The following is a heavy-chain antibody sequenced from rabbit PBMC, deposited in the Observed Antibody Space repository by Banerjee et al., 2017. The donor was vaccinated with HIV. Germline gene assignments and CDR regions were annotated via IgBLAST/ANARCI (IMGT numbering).Heavy chain of an antibody. CDR1: GFSFSSSYV. CDR2: IATDSGST. CDR3: ARWTNDNYLFHL. Sequence: QEQLEESGGDLVKPEGSLTLTCTASGFSFSSSYVMCWVRQAPGKGLEWIGCIATDSGSTAYASWAKVRFTISKTSSTTVTLQMTSLTAADTATYFCARWTNDNYLFHLWGPGTLVTVS. J-gene: IGHJ4*01. D-gene: IGHD1-1*01. V-gene: IGHV1S45*01.